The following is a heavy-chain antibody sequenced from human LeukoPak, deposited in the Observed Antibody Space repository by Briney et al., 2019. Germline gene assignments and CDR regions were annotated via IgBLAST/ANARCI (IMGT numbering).Heavy chain of an antibody. Sequence: SETLSLTCTVSGGSTSSSSYYWGWIRQPPGEGLEWIGYIYYSGSTYYNPSLKSRVTISVDTSKNQFSLKLSSVTAADTAVYYCARALRGGIQLLFDYWGQGTLVTVSS. V-gene: IGHV4-31*03. CDR1: GGSTSSSSYY. J-gene: IGHJ4*02. CDR3: ARALRGGIQLLFDY. CDR2: IYYSGST. D-gene: IGHD5-18*01.